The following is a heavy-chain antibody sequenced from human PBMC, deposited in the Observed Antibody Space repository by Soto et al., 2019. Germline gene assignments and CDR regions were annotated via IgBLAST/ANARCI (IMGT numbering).Heavy chain of an antibody. CDR2: IYYSGST. J-gene: IGHJ6*02. V-gene: IGHV4-61*01. D-gene: IGHD3-3*01. Sequence: QVQLQESGPGLVKPSETLSLTCTVSGGSVSSGSYYWSWIRQPPGKGLEWIGYIYYSGSTNYNPSLKSRVTISVDTSKNQFSLKLSSVTAADTAVYYCARVASDFWSGSGYYGMDVWGQGTTVTVSS. CDR1: GGSVSSGSYY. CDR3: ARVASDFWSGSGYYGMDV.